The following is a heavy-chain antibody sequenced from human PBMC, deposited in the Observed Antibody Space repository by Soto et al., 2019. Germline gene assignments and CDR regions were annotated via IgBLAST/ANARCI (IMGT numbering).Heavy chain of an antibody. D-gene: IGHD1-1*01. CDR3: ARAPNWNFDY. J-gene: IGHJ4*02. Sequence: EVQLVESGGGLVQPGGSLRLSCATSGFTFSRYDMHWVRQATGKGLEWVSAIGSAGDTYYAGSVKGRFTISRENAKNSLYLQMNSLRAEDTAVYYCARAPNWNFDYWGQGALVTVSS. V-gene: IGHV3-13*04. CDR1: GFTFSRYD. CDR2: IGSAGDT.